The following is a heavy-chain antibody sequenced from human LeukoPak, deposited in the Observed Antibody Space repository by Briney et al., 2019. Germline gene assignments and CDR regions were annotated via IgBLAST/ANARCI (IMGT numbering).Heavy chain of an antibody. CDR1: GFTFSSYA. CDR2: ISGSGGST. V-gene: IGHV3-23*01. Sequence: PGGSLRLSCAASGFTFSSYAMSWVRQAPGKGLEWVSAISGSGGSTYYADSVKGRFTISRDNSKNTLYLQMNSLRAEDTAVYYCAKVGPHYYDSSGYWDYWGQGTLVTVSS. J-gene: IGHJ4*02. CDR3: AKVGPHYYDSSGYWDY. D-gene: IGHD3-22*01.